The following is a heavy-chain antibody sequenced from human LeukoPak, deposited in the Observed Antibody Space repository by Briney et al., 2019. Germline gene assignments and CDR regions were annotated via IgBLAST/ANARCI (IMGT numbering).Heavy chain of an antibody. J-gene: IGHJ3*02. Sequence: GRSPRLSCAASGFTFSSYGMHWVRQAPGKGLEWVAVIWCDGSNKYYADSVKGRFTISRDNSKNTLYLQMNSLRAEDTAVYYCAREVTNDAFDIWGQGTMVTVSS. CDR1: GFTFSSYG. CDR2: IWCDGSNK. D-gene: IGHD4-17*01. CDR3: AREVTNDAFDI. V-gene: IGHV3-33*01.